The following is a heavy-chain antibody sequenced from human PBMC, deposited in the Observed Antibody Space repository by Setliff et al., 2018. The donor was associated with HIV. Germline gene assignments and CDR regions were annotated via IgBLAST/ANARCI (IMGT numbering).Heavy chain of an antibody. CDR2: IYYSGST. D-gene: IGHD3-16*01. J-gene: IGHJ4*02. V-gene: IGHV4-39*02. CDR1: GGSISSSSYY. CDR3: ARPYSGTSWFFDY. Sequence: KPSETLSLTCTVSGGSISSSSYYWGWIRQPPGKGLEWIGSIYYSGSTYYNPSPKSRVTISRDNSKNTLYLQMNSLRAEDTAIYYCARPYSGTSWFFDYWGQGTLVTVSS.